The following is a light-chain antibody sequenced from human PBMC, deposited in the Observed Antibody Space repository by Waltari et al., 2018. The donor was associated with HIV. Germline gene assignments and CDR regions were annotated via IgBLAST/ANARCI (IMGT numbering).Light chain of an antibody. CDR1: SGHTNYA. CDR2: LKRDGSH. CDR3: QTWGTGIQV. J-gene: IGLJ3*02. V-gene: IGLV4-69*02. Sequence: QLVLTQSPSASASLGASVKLTCTLSSGHTNYAIAWHQQHPEKGPRYLMTLKRDGSHSKGDGIPDAFSGSSSWAGRYLFISSLQSEDEAYYYCQTWGTGIQVFGGGTKVTVL.